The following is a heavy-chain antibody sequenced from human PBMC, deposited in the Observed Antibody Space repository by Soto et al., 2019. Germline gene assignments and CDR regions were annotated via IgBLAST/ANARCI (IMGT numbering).Heavy chain of an antibody. CDR3: ARQGGDIVVVVAAQGFDP. D-gene: IGHD2-15*01. J-gene: IGHJ5*02. CDR1: GGSISSSSYY. CDR2: IYYSGST. V-gene: IGHV4-39*01. Sequence: SETLSLTCTVSGGSISSSSYYWGWIRQPPGKGLEWIGSIYYSGSTYYNPSLKSRVTISVDTSKNQFSLKLSSVTAADTAVYYCARQGGDIVVVVAAQGFDPWGQGTLVTVSS.